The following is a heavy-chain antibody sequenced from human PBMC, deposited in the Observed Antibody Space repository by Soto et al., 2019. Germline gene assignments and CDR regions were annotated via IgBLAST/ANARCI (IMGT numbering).Heavy chain of an antibody. J-gene: IGHJ4*02. CDR2: ISWNSGNI. D-gene: IGHD3-3*01. V-gene: IGHV3-9*01. CDR1: GFTFDDYA. CDR3: AKGAVTSIFAYFDY. Sequence: EVHLVESGGGLVQPGRSLRLSCAASGFTFDDYAMHWVRQVPGKGVEWVSSISWNSGNIVYADSVKGRFTISRDSANNSLYLQMNSLKTEDTALYYCAKGAVTSIFAYFDYWGQGTLVTVSS.